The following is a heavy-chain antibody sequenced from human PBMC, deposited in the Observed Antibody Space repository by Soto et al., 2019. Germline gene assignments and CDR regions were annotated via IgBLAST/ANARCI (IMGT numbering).Heavy chain of an antibody. CDR2: INAGNGNT. V-gene: IGHV1-3*01. CDR3: AINWNYGNWFDP. D-gene: IGHD1-7*01. J-gene: IGHJ5*02. Sequence: XSVKVSCEASGYTFTSYAMHWVRQAPGQRLEWMGWINAGNGNTKYSQKFQGRVTITRDTSASTAYMELSSLRSEDTAVYYCAINWNYGNWFDPWGQGTLVTVSS. CDR1: GYTFTSYA.